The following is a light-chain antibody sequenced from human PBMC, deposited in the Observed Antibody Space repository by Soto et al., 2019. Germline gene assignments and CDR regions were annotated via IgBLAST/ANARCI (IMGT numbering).Light chain of an antibody. CDR1: QSVSSSY. Sequence: EIVLTQSPGTLSLSPGERATLSCRASQSVSSSYLACYQQKPGQAPRPLIYGASSRAIGIPDRVSGSGSGTDFTLTISRLEPEDVAVYYCQQYGSSPWTFGQGTKVEIK. CDR3: QQYGSSPWT. V-gene: IGKV3-20*01. CDR2: GAS. J-gene: IGKJ1*01.